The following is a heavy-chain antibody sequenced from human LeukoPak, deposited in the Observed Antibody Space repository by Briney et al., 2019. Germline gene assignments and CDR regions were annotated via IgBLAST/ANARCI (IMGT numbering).Heavy chain of an antibody. CDR3: ARDVCDSSGYSYGWEGCYYGMDV. V-gene: IGHV1-3*01. Sequence: GASVKVSCKASGYTFTSYAMHWVRQAPGQRLEWMGWINAGNGNTKYSQKFQGRVTITRDSSASTAYMELSSLRSEDTAVYYCARDVCDSSGYSYGWEGCYYGMDVWGQGTTVTVSS. J-gene: IGHJ6*02. D-gene: IGHD3-22*01. CDR1: GYTFTSYA. CDR2: INAGNGNT.